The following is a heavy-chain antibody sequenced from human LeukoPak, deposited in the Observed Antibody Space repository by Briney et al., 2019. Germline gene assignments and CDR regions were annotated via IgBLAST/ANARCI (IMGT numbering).Heavy chain of an antibody. CDR1: GNSISSCY. CDR2: INHSGST. J-gene: IGHJ4*02. CDR3: ARAPYYYDSSGYCDY. Sequence: TSETLSLTCTVSGNSISSCYWSWIRQPPGKGLEWIGEINHSGSTNYNPSLKSRVTISVDTSKNQFSLKLSSVTAADTAVYYCARAPYYYDSSGYCDYWGQGTLVTVSS. D-gene: IGHD3-22*01. V-gene: IGHV4-34*01.